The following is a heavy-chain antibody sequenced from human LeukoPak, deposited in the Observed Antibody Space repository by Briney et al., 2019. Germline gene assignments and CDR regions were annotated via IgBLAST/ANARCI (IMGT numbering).Heavy chain of an antibody. CDR2: IYYSGST. Sequence: SETLSLTCTVSGGSISSSSYYWGWIRQPPGKGLEWIGSIYYSGSTYYNPSLKSRVTISVDTSKNQFSLKLSSVTAADTAVYYCARHPRDILTGYLGYWGQGTLVTVSS. CDR1: GGSISSSSYY. V-gene: IGHV4-39*01. CDR3: ARHPRDILTGYLGY. J-gene: IGHJ4*02. D-gene: IGHD3-9*01.